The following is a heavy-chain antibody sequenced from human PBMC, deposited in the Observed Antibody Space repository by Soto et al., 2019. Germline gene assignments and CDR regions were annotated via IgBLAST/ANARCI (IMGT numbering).Heavy chain of an antibody. CDR3: ARVPPFRSYYDSSGYGMVF. CDR2: INHSGST. CDR1: GGSFSGYY. Sequence: PSETLSLTCAVYGGSFSGYYWSWIRQPPGKGLEWIGEINHSGSTNYNPSLKSRVTISVDTSKNQFSLKLSSVTAADTAVYYCARVPPFRSYYDSSGYGMVFWGQGTLVTVSP. D-gene: IGHD3-22*01. J-gene: IGHJ4*02. V-gene: IGHV4-34*01.